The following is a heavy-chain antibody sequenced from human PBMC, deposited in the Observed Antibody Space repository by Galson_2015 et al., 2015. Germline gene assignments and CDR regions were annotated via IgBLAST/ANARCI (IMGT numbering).Heavy chain of an antibody. D-gene: IGHD3-22*01. J-gene: IGHJ6*02. Sequence: TLSLTCTVSGGSISSGGYYWSWIRQHPGKGLEWIGYIYYSGSTYYNPSLKSRVTISVDTSKNQFSLKLSSVTAADTAVYYCARYYYDSSGYYWANYYGMDVWGQGTTVTVSS. CDR2: IYYSGST. CDR3: ARYYYDSSGYYWANYYGMDV. V-gene: IGHV4-31*03. CDR1: GGSISSGGYY.